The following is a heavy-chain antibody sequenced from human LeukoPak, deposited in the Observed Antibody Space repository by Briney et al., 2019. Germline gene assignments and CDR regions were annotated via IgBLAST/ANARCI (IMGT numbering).Heavy chain of an antibody. V-gene: IGHV7-4-1*02. CDR3: ARVTMVRGVIIGAFDI. CDR1: GYTFTSYA. D-gene: IGHD3-10*01. Sequence: ASVKVSCKASGYTFTSYAMNWVRQAPGQGLEWMGWINTNTGNPTYAQGFTGRFVFSLDTSVSTAYLQISSLKAEDTAVYYCARVTMVRGVIIGAFDIWGQGTMVTVSS. CDR2: INTNTGNP. J-gene: IGHJ3*02.